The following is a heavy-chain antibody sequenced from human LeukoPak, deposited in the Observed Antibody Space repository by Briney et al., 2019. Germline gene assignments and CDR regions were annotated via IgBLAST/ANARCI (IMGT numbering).Heavy chain of an antibody. J-gene: IGHJ5*02. V-gene: IGHV4-59*01. CDR3: ANLAAIYIVGGWFDP. Sequence: SETLSLTCTVSGGSISSYYWSWIRQPPGKGLEWIGYIYYSGSTNYNPSLKSRVTISVDTSKNQFSLKLSSVTAADTAVYYCANLAAIYIVGGWFDPWGQGTLVTVSS. CDR2: IYYSGST. CDR1: GGSISSYY. D-gene: IGHD2-2*02.